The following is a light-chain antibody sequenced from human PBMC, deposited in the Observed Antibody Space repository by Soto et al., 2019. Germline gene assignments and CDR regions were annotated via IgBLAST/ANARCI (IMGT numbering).Light chain of an antibody. CDR2: GAS. CDR3: QQYGGSPIT. V-gene: IGKV3-20*01. CDR1: QSVTTR. J-gene: IGKJ5*01. Sequence: EIVLTQYPGTLSLSPELGATLSFRASQSVTTRLAWYQQKPGQPPRLLISGASVRASGVPVRISGSGSGTDFTLTISRLEPEDSALYYCQQYGGSPITFGLGTRLEIK.